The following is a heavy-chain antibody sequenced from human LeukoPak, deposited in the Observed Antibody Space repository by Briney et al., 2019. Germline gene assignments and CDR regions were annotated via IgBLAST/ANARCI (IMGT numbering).Heavy chain of an antibody. D-gene: IGHD1-26*01. CDR1: GFTFSTSW. Sequence: GGSLRLSCAASGFTFSTSWMHWVRQAPGKGLVWVSRINDDGSTTTHADSVKGRFTISRDNARNTLYLQMSSLRAEDTAVYYCARALGSPLDYWGQGALVTVSS. J-gene: IGHJ4*02. CDR3: ARALGSPLDY. CDR2: INDDGSTT. V-gene: IGHV3-74*01.